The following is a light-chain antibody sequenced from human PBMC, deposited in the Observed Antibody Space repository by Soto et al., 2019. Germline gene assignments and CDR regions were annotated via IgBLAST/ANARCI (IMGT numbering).Light chain of an antibody. Sequence: EIVMTQSPATLSVSPGERATLSCRASQSVSSNLAWYQQKPGQAPRLLIYGASTRATGIPARFSGSGSGTEFTLTRSSLQSEDFAVYYCQQYNNWTLTFGGGTTVEIK. CDR1: QSVSSN. CDR2: GAS. CDR3: QQYNNWTLT. V-gene: IGKV3-15*01. J-gene: IGKJ4*01.